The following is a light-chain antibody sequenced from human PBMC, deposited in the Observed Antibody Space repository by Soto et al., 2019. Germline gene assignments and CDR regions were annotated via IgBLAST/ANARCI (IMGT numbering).Light chain of an antibody. J-gene: IGLJ1*01. Sequence: QSALTQPPSVSGSPGQSVTISCTGTSTDFVSYNRVSWYQQPPGTAPKLMIYEVSKRPSGVPDRFSGSKSGNTASLTISGLQAAEEADYYCSLYTSENAYVFGTGTKATVL. CDR2: EVS. V-gene: IGLV2-18*01. CDR1: STDFVSYNR. CDR3: SLYTSENAYV.